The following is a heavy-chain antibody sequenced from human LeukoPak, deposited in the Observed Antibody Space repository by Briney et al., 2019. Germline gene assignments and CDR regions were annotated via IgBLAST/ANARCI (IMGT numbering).Heavy chain of an antibody. CDR1: GGSISNGSYY. V-gene: IGHV4-61*02. CDR3: ARESSSSSRGPYYYYYMDV. Sequence: SETLSLTCTVSGGSISNGSYYWSWIRQPAGKGLEWIGRIYSSGSTNYNPSLKSRVTISVDTSKNQFSLKLSSVTAADTAVYYCARESSSSSRGPYYYYYMDVWGKGTTVTVSS. CDR2: IYSSGST. J-gene: IGHJ6*03. D-gene: IGHD6-6*01.